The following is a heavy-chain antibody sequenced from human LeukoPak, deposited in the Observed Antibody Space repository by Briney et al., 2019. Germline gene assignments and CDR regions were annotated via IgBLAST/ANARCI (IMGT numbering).Heavy chain of an antibody. CDR3: ARGNGYSTSGYVDY. V-gene: IGHV3-9*03. D-gene: IGHD6-13*01. Sequence: GRSLRLSCAASGFTFDDYSMQWVRQAPGKGLEWVSGISWNSGSIVYADSVKGRFTISRDRTKNSLYLQMSSLRAEDMALYYCARGNGYSTSGYVDYWGQGTLVTVSS. CDR1: GFTFDDYS. CDR2: ISWNSGSI. J-gene: IGHJ4*02.